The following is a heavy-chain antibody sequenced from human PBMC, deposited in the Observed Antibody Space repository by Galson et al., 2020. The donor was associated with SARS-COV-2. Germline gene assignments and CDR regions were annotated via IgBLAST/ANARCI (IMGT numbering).Heavy chain of an antibody. CDR1: GTSISSGSYS. Sequence: SETLSLTCAVSGTSISSGSYSWNWIRQPPGQGLEWIGYISHSGGTYYNPSLKSRVTISGDRTKNQFSLRLSSVTTAYTAGYYCARLHYGEYAPEAFDIWGPGTRVTV. CDR3: ARLHYGEYAPEAFDI. D-gene: IGHD4-17*01. V-gene: IGHV4-30-2*01. J-gene: IGHJ3*02. CDR2: ISHSGGT.